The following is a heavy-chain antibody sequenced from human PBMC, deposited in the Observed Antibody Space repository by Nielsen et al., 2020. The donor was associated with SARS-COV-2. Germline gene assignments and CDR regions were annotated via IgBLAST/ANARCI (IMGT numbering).Heavy chain of an antibody. V-gene: IGHV3-11*04. Sequence: GGSLRLSCAASGFTFSDYYMSWIRQAPGKGLEWVSYISSSGSTIYYADSVKGRFTISRDNAKNSLYLQMNSLRAEDTAVYYCARDSRPSLGAYYDFWSGYYTLGVNGMDVWGQGTTVTVSS. CDR1: GFTFSDYY. D-gene: IGHD3-3*01. J-gene: IGHJ6*02. CDR3: ARDSRPSLGAYYDFWSGYYTLGVNGMDV. CDR2: ISSSGSTI.